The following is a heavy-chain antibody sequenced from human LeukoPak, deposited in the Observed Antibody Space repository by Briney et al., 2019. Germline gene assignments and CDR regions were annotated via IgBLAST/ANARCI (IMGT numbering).Heavy chain of an antibody. CDR2: IYTSGST. V-gene: IGHV4-61*02. CDR3: AKPGIAAAGTYYYYRDV. J-gene: IGHJ6*03. Sequence: PSETLSLTCTVSGGSISSGSYYWSWIRQPAGKGLEWIGRIYTSGSTNYNLSLKSRVNISVEKSKNQFSLKLSSVTAPVSAVCYCAKPGIAAAGTYYYYRDVWGKRTTVTVSS. D-gene: IGHD6-13*01. CDR1: GGSISSGSYY.